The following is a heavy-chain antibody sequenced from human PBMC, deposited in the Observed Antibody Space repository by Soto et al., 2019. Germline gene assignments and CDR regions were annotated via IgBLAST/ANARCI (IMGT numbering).Heavy chain of an antibody. CDR2: IIPILGIA. CDR3: ARERGTYYYGSGTHIRRAFDI. D-gene: IGHD3-10*01. CDR1: GGTFSSYT. V-gene: IGHV1-69*08. J-gene: IGHJ3*02. Sequence: QVQLVQSGAEVKKPGSSVKVSCKASGGTFSSYTISWVRQAPGQGLEWMGRIIPILGIANYAQKFQGRVTITADKSTXXAXMXXSSLRSEDTAVYYCARERGTYYYGSGTHIRRAFDIWGQGTMVTVSS.